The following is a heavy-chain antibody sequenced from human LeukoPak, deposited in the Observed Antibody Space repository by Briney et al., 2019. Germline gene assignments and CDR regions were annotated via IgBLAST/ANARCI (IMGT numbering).Heavy chain of an antibody. CDR2: IWHSGST. Sequence: SEALSLTCTVSDGSISSGAYYWSWIRQPPGKGLEWIGYIWHSGSTYYNPSLRSRITMSVDRSKNQFSLKLSSVTAADTAVYYCARMYYYDSSGYLFDYWGQGTLVTVSS. D-gene: IGHD3-22*01. CDR1: DGSISSGAYY. J-gene: IGHJ4*02. CDR3: ARMYYYDSSGYLFDY. V-gene: IGHV4-30-2*01.